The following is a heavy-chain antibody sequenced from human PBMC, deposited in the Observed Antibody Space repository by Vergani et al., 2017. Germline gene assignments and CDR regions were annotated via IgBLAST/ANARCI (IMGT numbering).Heavy chain of an antibody. J-gene: IGHJ2*01. V-gene: IGHV2-70*02. CDR3: ARERMRQLAPTWYFDL. Sequence: QVTLRESGPALVKPTQTLTLTCTFSGFSLSTSGMCVSWIRQHPGKALEWLALIDWDDDKYYSTSLKTRLTISKDTSNNQVVLTMTNMDPVDTAVYYCARERMRQLAPTWYFDLWGRGTLVTVSS. CDR1: GFSLSTSGMC. D-gene: IGHD6-13*01. CDR2: IDWDDDK.